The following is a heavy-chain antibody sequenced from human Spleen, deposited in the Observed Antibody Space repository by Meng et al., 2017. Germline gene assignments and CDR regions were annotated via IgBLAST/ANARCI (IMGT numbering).Heavy chain of an antibody. CDR3: ARGIRGYSYAYDY. D-gene: IGHD5-18*01. Sequence: QLQLQESGSGLVKPSQTLSLTCAVSGGSISSGGYSWSWIRQPPGKGLEWIGYIYHSGSTYYNPSLKSRVTVSIDTSKNQFSLKLSSVTAADTAVYYCARGIRGYSYAYDYWGQGTLVTVSS. CDR1: GGSISSGGYS. J-gene: IGHJ4*02. CDR2: IYHSGST. V-gene: IGHV4-30-2*01.